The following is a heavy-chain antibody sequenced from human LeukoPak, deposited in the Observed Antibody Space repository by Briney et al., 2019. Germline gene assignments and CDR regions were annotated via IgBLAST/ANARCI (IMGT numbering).Heavy chain of an antibody. CDR3: AKVGGSGSYSLYYFDY. V-gene: IGHV3-23*01. CDR2: ISGSGGST. CDR1: GFTFSSYA. Sequence: GGSLRLSCAASGFTFSSYAMSWVRQAPGKGLEWVSVISGSGGSTYYADSVKGRFTISRGNSKNTLYLQMNSLRAEDTAVYYCAKVGGSGSYSLYYFDYWGQGTLVTVSS. D-gene: IGHD3-10*01. J-gene: IGHJ4*02.